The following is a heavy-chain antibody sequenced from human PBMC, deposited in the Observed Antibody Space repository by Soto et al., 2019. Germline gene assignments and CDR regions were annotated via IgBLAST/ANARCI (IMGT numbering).Heavy chain of an antibody. Sequence: QVQLVQSGAEAKKPGSSVKVSCKASGGTFSSYAISWVRQAPGQGLEWMGGIIPISGTANYAQKFQGGVTITADESTSTAYMELSSLRSEDTAGYYGAGSIAARHLLFDYWGQGTLVTVSS. CDR2: IIPISGTA. D-gene: IGHD6-6*01. CDR1: GGTFSSYA. J-gene: IGHJ4*02. CDR3: AGSIAARHLLFDY. V-gene: IGHV1-69*01.